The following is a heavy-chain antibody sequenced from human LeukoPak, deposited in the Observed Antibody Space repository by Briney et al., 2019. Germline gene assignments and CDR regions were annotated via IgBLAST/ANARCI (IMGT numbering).Heavy chain of an antibody. CDR2: ISAYNGNT. J-gene: IGHJ3*02. D-gene: IGHD6-19*01. CDR3: ARDSSGGWPVPDAFDI. V-gene: IGHV1-18*01. Sequence: ASVKVSCKASGYTLTNFGICWVRQAPGQGLEWMGWISAYNGNTNYAQKLQGRVTMTTDTSTNTAYMELRSLRSDDTAVYYCARDSSGGWPVPDAFDIWGQGTMVTVSS. CDR1: GYTLTNFG.